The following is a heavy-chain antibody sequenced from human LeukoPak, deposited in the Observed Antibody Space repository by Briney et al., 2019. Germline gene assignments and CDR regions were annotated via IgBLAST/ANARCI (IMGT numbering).Heavy chain of an antibody. D-gene: IGHD2-2*01. J-gene: IGHJ6*03. CDR3: ATSRYCSSTSCYFSRLFYRDYMDV. Sequence: ASVKVSCKVSGYTLTELSMHWVRQAPGKGLEWMGGVYPEDGETIYAQKFLGRVTMTEDTSTDTAYMELSSLRSENTAVYYCATSRYCSSTSCYFSRLFYRDYMDVWGKGTTVTVSS. CDR2: VYPEDGET. CDR1: GYTLTELS. V-gene: IGHV1-24*01.